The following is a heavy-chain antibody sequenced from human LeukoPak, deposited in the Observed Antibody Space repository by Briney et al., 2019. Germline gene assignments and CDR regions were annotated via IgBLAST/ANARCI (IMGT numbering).Heavy chain of an antibody. CDR1: GFTFSSYG. J-gene: IGHJ4*02. D-gene: IGHD3-22*01. V-gene: IGHV3-30*18. CDR3: AKDGDYYDSSGYSPGWGT. CDR2: ISYDGSNK. Sequence: GGSLRLSSAASGFTFSSYGMHWARQAPGKGLEWVAVISYDGSNKYYADSVKGRFTISRDNSKNTLYLQMNSLRAEDTAVYYCAKDGDYYDSSGYSPGWGTWGQGTLVTVSS.